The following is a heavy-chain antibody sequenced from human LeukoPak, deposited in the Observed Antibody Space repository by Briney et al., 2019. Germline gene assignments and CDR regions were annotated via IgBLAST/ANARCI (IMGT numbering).Heavy chain of an antibody. J-gene: IGHJ4*02. V-gene: IGHV4-61*01. Sequence: NPSETLSLTCTVSGDSLSSAHGWSWIRQPPGKGLEWIGYSQNSGCANCNPSLKSRVTISVDTSKNQFSLKLSSVTAADTAVYYCARDYSGSLDYWGQGTLVTVSS. CDR2: SQNSGCA. D-gene: IGHD3-10*01. CDR3: ARDYSGSLDY. CDR1: GDSLSSAHG.